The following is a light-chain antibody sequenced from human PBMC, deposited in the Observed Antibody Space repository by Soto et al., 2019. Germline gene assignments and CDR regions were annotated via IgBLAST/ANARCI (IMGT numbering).Light chain of an antibody. V-gene: IGKV3-20*01. CDR2: CAS. Sequence: EIGLTQSPGSLSLSPVERATLSCRASQSVSSTFFAWYQQKPGQAPRLLFYCASSRATGIPDRFSGSGSGTDFTLTISRLEPEDFAVYYCQQYASSLTFGQGTKVEIK. J-gene: IGKJ1*01. CDR3: QQYASSLT. CDR1: QSVSSTF.